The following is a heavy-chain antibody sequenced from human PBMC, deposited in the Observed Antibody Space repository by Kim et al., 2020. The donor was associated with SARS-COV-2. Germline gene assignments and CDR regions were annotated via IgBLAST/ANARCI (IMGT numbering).Heavy chain of an antibody. D-gene: IGHD2-15*01. CDR3: ARGGYCSGGSCYFRFDP. Sequence: ASVKVSCKASGYTFTSYAMHWVRQAPGQRLEWMGWINAGNGNTKYSQKFQGRVTITRDTSASTAYMELSSLRSEDTAVYYCARGGYCSGGSCYFRFDPWGQGTLVTVSS. CDR1: GYTFTSYA. V-gene: IGHV1-3*01. J-gene: IGHJ5*02. CDR2: INAGNGNT.